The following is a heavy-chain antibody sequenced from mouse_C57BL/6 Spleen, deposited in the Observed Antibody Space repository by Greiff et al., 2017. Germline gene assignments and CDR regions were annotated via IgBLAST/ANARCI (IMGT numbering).Heavy chain of an antibody. D-gene: IGHD2-1*01. CDR3: ACGNFAY. J-gene: IGHJ3*01. V-gene: IGHV1-53*01. CDR1: GYTFTSYW. Sequence: QVQLQQPGTELVKPGASVKLSCKASGYTFTSYWMHWVKQRPGQGREWIGNINPSNGGTTANEKFKSKATLTVDKSSSTAYMQLSSLTSEDSAVYYCACGNFAYWGQGTLVTVSA. CDR2: INPSNGGT.